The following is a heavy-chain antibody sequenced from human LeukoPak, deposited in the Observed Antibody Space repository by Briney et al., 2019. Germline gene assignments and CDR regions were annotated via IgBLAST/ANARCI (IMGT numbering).Heavy chain of an antibody. CDR1: GYTFTSYD. J-gene: IGHJ6*02. CDR3: ARGTTIAAQGTYYYYGMDV. D-gene: IGHD6-6*01. Sequence: GASVKVSCKASGYTFTSYDFNWVRQATGQGLEWMGEMNPNSGNTGYAQKFQGRVTMTRNTSISTAYMELSSLSSEDTAVYYCARGTTIAAQGTYYYYGMDVWGQGTTVTVSS. V-gene: IGHV1-8*01. CDR2: MNPNSGNT.